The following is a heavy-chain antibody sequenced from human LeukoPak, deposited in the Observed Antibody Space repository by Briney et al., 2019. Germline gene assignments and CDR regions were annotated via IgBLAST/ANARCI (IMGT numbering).Heavy chain of an antibody. CDR2: ISAYNGNT. CDR3: ARCLPSSGSYYDLDY. Sequence: ASVKVSCKASGYTFTGYYLHWVRQAPGQGLEWMGWISAYNGNTNYAQKLQGRVTMTTDTSTSTAYMELRSLRSDDTAVYYCARCLPSSGSYYDLDYWGQGTLVTVSS. D-gene: IGHD1-26*01. J-gene: IGHJ4*02. V-gene: IGHV1-18*04. CDR1: GYTFTGYY.